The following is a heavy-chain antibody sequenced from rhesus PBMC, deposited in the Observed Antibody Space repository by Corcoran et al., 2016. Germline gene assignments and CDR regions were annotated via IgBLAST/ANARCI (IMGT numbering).Heavy chain of an antibody. D-gene: IGHD6-25*01. J-gene: IGHJ4*01. V-gene: IGHV4-165*01. CDR3: ARYSGSWNWVDD. CDR1: GGSISGYW. CDR2: IGGSGGST. Sequence: QVQLQESGPGLVKPSETLSLTCAVSGGSISGYWWGWIRQPPGKGREWIGYIGGSGGSTAYNPAIKSRVTMSTDTAKNQLSLKLSCVTAADTAVYYCARYSGSWNWVDDWGQGVLVTVSS.